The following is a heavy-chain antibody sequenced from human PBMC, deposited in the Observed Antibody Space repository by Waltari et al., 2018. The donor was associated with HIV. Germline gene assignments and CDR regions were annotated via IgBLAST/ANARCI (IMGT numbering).Heavy chain of an antibody. CDR2: MWSKGKKR. V-gene: IGHV3-33*04. D-gene: IGHD6-19*01. J-gene: IGHJ2*01. Sequence: VESGGGVVQPGKSLRLSCVAAGLHVPPCARRWVARAPGKWREWVAVMWSKGKKRFYGESVKGRFIISRDSPKNTIFLQMNNLKVDDTALYYCASPAGDCSGNFGYTGEIDPWGHGTQVIVSS. CDR3: ASPAGDCSGNFGYTGEIDP. CDR1: GLHVPPCA.